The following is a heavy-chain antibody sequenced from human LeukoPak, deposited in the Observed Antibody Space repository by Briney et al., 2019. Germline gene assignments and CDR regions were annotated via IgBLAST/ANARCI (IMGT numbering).Heavy chain of an antibody. D-gene: IGHD1-26*01. CDR2: IGTAGDT. J-gene: IGHJ4*02. Sequence: QAGGSLRLSCAASGFTFSSYDMHWVRQGTGKGLEWVSAIGTAGDTYYPGSVKGRFTISRENAKNSLYLQMNSLKAGDTAVYYCARARSEWELLFYWGQGTLVTVSS. CDR1: GFTFSSYD. V-gene: IGHV3-13*04. CDR3: ARARSEWELLFY.